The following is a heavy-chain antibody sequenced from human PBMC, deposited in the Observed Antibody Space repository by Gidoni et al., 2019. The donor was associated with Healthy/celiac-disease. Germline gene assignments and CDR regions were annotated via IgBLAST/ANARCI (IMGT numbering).Heavy chain of an antibody. D-gene: IGHD6-13*01. CDR3: ARDTGIAAAGTVVYYYYGMDV. Sequence: AGQGLEWMGWINPNSGGTNYAQKFQGWVTMTRDTSISTAYMELSRLRSDDTAVYYCARDTGIAAAGTVVYYYYGMDVWGQGTTVTVSS. J-gene: IGHJ6*02. CDR2: INPNSGGT. V-gene: IGHV1-2*04.